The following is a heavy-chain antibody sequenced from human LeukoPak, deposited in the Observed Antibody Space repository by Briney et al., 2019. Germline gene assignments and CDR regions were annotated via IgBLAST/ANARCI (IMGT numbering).Heavy chain of an antibody. CDR3: AKGIYSSGWSYFDY. V-gene: IGHV3-23*01. CDR1: GFTFSSYA. J-gene: IGHJ4*01. CDR2: LSGSGITT. Sequence: GGSLRLSCAASGFTFSSYAMSWVRQAPGKGLEWASTLSGSGITTYYADSVKGRFTISRDNSKNTLYLQMNSLRAEDTAVYYCAKGIYSSGWSYFDYWGHGTLVTVSS. D-gene: IGHD6-19*01.